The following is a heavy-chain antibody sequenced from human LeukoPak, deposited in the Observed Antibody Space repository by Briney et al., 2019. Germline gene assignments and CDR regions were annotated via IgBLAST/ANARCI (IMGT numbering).Heavy chain of an antibody. CDR3: ARDPSSSTWSYGMDV. V-gene: IGHV3-20*04. J-gene: IGHJ6*02. CDR2: INWNGGST. D-gene: IGHD6-6*01. Sequence: PAGSLRLSCAASGFTFDDYGMSWVRQAPGKGLEWVSGINWNGGSTGYADSVKGPFTISRNNAKNTLYLQMNSLRAEDTALYYCARDPSSSTWSYGMDVWGQGTTVTVSS. CDR1: GFTFDDYG.